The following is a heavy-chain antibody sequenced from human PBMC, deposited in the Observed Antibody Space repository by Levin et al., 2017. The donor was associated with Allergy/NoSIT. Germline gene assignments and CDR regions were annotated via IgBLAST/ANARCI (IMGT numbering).Heavy chain of an antibody. CDR3: ARSIWATVTTPGWFDP. D-gene: IGHD4-17*01. CDR2: INPNSGGT. V-gene: IGHV1-2*02. J-gene: IGHJ5*02. CDR1: GYTFTGNY. Sequence: GASVKVSCKASGYTFTGNYMHWVRQAPGQGLEWMGWINPNSGGTNYAQKFHGRVTMTRDTSINTAYMEVTRLRSDDTAVYYCARSIWATVTTPGWFDPWGQGTLVTVSS.